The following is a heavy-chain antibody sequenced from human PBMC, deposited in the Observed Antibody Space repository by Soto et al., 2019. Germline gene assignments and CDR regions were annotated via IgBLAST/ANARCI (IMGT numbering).Heavy chain of an antibody. CDR3: AKALGVTTLYYYYYYGMDV. J-gene: IGHJ6*02. CDR2: ISGSGGST. Sequence: PGGSLRLSCAASGFTFSSYAMSWVRQAPGKGLEWVSAISGSGGSTYYADSVKGRFTISRDNSKNTLYLQMNSLRAEDTAVYYCAKALGVTTLYYYYYYGMDVWGQGTTVTVSS. D-gene: IGHD4-17*01. V-gene: IGHV3-23*01. CDR1: GFTFSSYA.